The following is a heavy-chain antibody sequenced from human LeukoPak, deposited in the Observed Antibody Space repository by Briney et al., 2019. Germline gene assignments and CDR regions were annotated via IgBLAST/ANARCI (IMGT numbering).Heavy chain of an antibody. CDR3: ARGMGASTSSLFDY. J-gene: IGHJ4*02. CDR1: GSTFSNYD. V-gene: IGHV3-13*05. Sequence: GGSLRLSCAASGSTFSNYDMHWVRQATGKGLEWVSGIDTAGAPSYPGSVKGRFTISRENAKNSLYLQMNSLRAGDTAVYYCARGMGASTSSLFDYWGQGILVSVSS. D-gene: IGHD3-16*01. CDR2: IDTAGAP.